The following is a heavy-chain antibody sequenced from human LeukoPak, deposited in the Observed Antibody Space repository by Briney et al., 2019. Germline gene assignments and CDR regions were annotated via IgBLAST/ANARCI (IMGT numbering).Heavy chain of an antibody. J-gene: IGHJ4*02. V-gene: IGHV3-7*01. CDR3: ARPQLDRGDLFDY. CDR1: GFTFSSYW. CDR2: IQQDGSEK. Sequence: GGSLRLSCAASGFTFSSYWLSWVRQPPGKGLEWVANIQQDGSEKNYVDSVKGRFTISRDNGKNSLYLQMNSLRAEDTAVYYCARPQLDRGDLFDYWGQGTLVTVSS. D-gene: IGHD1-1*01.